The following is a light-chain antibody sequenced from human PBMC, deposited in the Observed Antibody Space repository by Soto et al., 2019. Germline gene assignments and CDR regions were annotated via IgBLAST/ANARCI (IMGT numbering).Light chain of an antibody. J-gene: IGLJ3*02. Sequence: QSALTQPPSASGTPGQRVIISCSGSSSNIGRDTVNWYRQFPGTAPKLLIYSNNQRPSGVPDRFSGSKSGTSASLAISGLQSEDEADYYCAVWDDSLNGLWVFGGGTQLTV. CDR3: AVWDDSLNGLWV. CDR1: SSNIGRDT. V-gene: IGLV1-44*01. CDR2: SNN.